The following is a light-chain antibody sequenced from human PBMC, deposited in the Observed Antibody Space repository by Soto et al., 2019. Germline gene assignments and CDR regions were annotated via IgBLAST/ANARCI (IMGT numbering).Light chain of an antibody. J-gene: IGKJ1*01. V-gene: IGKV1-9*01. Sequence: DIQLTQSPSSLSASVGDTVTITCRATRDINNFLAWYQERPGKAPKLLIYASTLHSGVPPRFRGSRTGTDFTLTISGLQPEDFGTYYCQQFTSWTFGPGTLVDVK. CDR1: RDINNF. CDR3: QQFTSWT. CDR2: AS.